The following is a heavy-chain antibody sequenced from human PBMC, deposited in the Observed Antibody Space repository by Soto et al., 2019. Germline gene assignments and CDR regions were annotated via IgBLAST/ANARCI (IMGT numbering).Heavy chain of an antibody. D-gene: IGHD1-20*01. CDR2: IKQDGSEK. Sequence: PGGSLRLSCAASGFTFSSYWMSWVRQAPGKGLEWVANIKQDGSEKYYVDSVKGRFTISRDNAKNSLYLQMNSLRAEDTAVYYCARALITGTATDYYYYYGMDVWGQGTTVTVSS. CDR3: ARALITGTATDYYYYYGMDV. CDR1: GFTFSSYW. J-gene: IGHJ6*02. V-gene: IGHV3-7*05.